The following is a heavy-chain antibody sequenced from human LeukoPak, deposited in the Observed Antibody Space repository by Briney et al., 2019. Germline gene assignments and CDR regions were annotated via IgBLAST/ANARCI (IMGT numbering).Heavy chain of an antibody. V-gene: IGHV4-30-2*01. CDR1: GGSISSGGYS. J-gene: IGHJ5*02. Sequence: SQTLSLTCAVSGGSISSGGYSWSWIRQPPGKGLEWIGDIYHSGSTYYNPSLKSRVTISVDRSKNQFSLKLSSVTAADTAVYYCARVLGDSSSWYWWFDPWGQGTLVTVSS. D-gene: IGHD6-13*01. CDR2: IYHSGST. CDR3: ARVLGDSSSWYWWFDP.